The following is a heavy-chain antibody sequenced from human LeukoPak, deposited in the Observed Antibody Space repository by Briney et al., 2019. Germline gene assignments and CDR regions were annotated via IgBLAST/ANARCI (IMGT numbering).Heavy chain of an antibody. V-gene: IGHV1-2*02. D-gene: IGHD5-12*01. CDR1: GYTFTDYY. J-gene: IGHJ4*02. CDR3: AGLSGYDPYYFDY. CDR2: IKPNSGGT. Sequence: ASVTVSCKASGYTFTDYYMHWVRQAPRQGLEWIGWIKPNSGGTNYAEKFQGRVTMTRDTSISTAYMELSRLTSDDTAVYYCAGLSGYDPYYFDYWGQGTLVAVSS.